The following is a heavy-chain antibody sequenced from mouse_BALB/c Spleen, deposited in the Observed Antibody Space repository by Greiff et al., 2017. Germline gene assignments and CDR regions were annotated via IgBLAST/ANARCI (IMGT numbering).Heavy chain of an antibody. V-gene: IGHV1-7*01. J-gene: IGHJ4*01. CDR3: ARGNYRYDYYAMDY. CDR2: INPSTGYT. D-gene: IGHD2-14*01. Sequence: QVQLQQSGAELAKPGASVKMSCKASGYTFTSYWMHWVKQRPGQGLEWIGYINPSTGYTEYNQKFKDKATLTADKSSSTAYMQLSSLTSEDSAVYYCARGNYRYDYYAMDYWGQGTSVTVSS. CDR1: GYTFTSYW.